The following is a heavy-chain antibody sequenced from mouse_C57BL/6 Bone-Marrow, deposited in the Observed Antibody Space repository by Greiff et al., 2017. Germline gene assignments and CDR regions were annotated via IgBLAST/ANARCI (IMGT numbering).Heavy chain of an antibody. CDR2: IYPGSGNT. D-gene: IGHD1-1*01. CDR1: GYTFTDYY. J-gene: IGHJ3*01. Sequence: QVQLQQSGAELVRPGASVKLSCKASGYTFTDYYINWVKQRPGQGLEWIARIYPGSGNTYYNEKFKGKATLTAEKSSSTAYRKLSSLTSEDSAVYFCARSDRNYYGSSGFAYWGQGTLVTVSA. CDR3: ARSDRNYYGSSGFAY. V-gene: IGHV1-76*01.